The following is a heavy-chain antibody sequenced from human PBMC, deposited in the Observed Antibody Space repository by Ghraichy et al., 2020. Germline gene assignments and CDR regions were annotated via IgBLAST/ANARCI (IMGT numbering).Heavy chain of an antibody. D-gene: IGHD1-26*01. V-gene: IGHV3-48*01. J-gene: IGHJ4*02. CDR1: GFTFSSYD. CDR2: INTGSSNI. Sequence: GGSLTLSCAASGFTFSSYDMNWVRQAPGKGLEWVSYINTGSSNIYYADSVTGRFTISRDNAKNSLYLQMSSLRAEDTAVYYCARDKVGATVNDYWGQGTLVTVSS. CDR3: ARDKVGATVNDY.